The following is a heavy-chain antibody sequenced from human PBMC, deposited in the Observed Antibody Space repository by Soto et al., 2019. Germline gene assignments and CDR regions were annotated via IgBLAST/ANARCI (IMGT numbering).Heavy chain of an antibody. CDR3: ARDGTHYDSSGPGSY. D-gene: IGHD3-22*01. CDR1: GDTFTSYP. V-gene: IGHV1-3*01. CDR2: INAANGDT. J-gene: IGHJ4*02. Sequence: ASVKVSCKASGDTFTSYPSHWVRQAPGQGLEWMGSINAANGDTKYSQKFQGRVTITRDPSAITAYMELSSLRSEDTAVYYCARDGTHYDSSGPGSYSGQGTMVTICS.